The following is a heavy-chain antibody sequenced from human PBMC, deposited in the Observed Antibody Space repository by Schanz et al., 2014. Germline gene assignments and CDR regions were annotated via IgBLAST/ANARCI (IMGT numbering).Heavy chain of an antibody. D-gene: IGHD3-3*01. V-gene: IGHV4-59*08. CDR1: GGDIGNYY. J-gene: IGHJ5*02. CDR2: IHQSGGT. CDR3: AKFLYDDPS. Sequence: QVQLQESGPGLVKPSETLSLTCSVSGGDIGNYYWSWIRQPPGKGLEWIGYIHQSGGTNYNPSLKSRVTILVDPSKNQFSLRLPPLTAADTAVYYCAKFLYDDPSWGQGTLVTVSS.